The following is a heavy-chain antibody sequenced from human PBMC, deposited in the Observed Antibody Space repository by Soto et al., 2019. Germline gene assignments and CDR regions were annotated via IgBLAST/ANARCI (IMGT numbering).Heavy chain of an antibody. J-gene: IGHJ4*02. CDR2: IYGGGNGP. CDR1: GFTFSDFA. Sequence: EVQVLESGGGLVQPGGSLRLSCAATGFTFSDFAMSWVRQAPGKGLEWVSRIYGGGNGPHYADSVKGRVTISRDNSKNTLYLQMNSLRAEDTAVYYCAKMEGMDPWAYAFDYGGQGTLVTVSP. V-gene: IGHV3-23*01. D-gene: IGHD2-2*03. CDR3: AKMEGMDPWAYAFDY.